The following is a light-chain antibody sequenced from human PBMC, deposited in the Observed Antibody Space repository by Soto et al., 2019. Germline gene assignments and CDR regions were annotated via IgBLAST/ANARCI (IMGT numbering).Light chain of an antibody. J-gene: IGKJ1*01. Sequence: DIQMTQSPSSLSASVGDRVTIACQASQTVSKVVNWYQQKPGKVPTLLIFTTSTLHSGVPSRFSGSGSGTEFTLTINGLQPEDFATYYCQQTYTLPRTFAQGTKVDI. CDR3: QQTYTLPRT. CDR2: TTS. V-gene: IGKV1-39*01. CDR1: QTVSKV.